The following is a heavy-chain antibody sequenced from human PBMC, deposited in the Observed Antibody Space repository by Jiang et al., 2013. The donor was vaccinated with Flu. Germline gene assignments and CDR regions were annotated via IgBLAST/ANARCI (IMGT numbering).Heavy chain of an antibody. CDR1: GGSISSYY. Sequence: GSGLVKPSETLSLTCTVSGGSISSYYWSWIRQPPGKGLEWIGYIYYSGSTNYNPSLKSRVTISVDTSKDQFSLKLSSVTAADTAVYYCARIVGATLAETYFDYWGQGTLVTVSS. CDR3: ARIVGATLAETYFDY. CDR2: IYYSGST. V-gene: IGHV4-59*08. D-gene: IGHD1-26*01. J-gene: IGHJ4*02.